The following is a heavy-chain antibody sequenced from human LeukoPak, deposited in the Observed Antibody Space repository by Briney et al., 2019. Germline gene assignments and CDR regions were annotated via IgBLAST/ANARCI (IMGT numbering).Heavy chain of an antibody. CDR1: GGSISRYY. V-gene: IGHV4-4*07. D-gene: IGHD1-14*01. CDR2: VYTSGST. Sequence: LETLSLTCSVSGGSISRYYWSWIRQPPGKGLEWLGRVYTSGSTNYNSLFKSRVIMSVDRSKNQFSLKLSSVTAADTAVYYCAGRNYWGQGILVTVSS. CDR3: AGRNY. J-gene: IGHJ4*02.